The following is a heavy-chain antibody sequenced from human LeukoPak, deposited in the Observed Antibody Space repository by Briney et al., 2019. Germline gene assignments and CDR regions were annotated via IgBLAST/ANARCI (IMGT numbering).Heavy chain of an antibody. J-gene: IGHJ5*02. CDR1: GYTFTGYY. CDR2: IDSDSGAT. D-gene: IGHD5-18*01. V-gene: IGHV1-2*02. CDR3: ARGPFRNVETAMVASRFDP. Sequence: ASLKVSCKASGYTFTGYYIHWVRQAPGQGLAWMGWIDSDSGATNYPQKFQGRVTMTRDTSITTAYMELRRLRSDDTAVYYCARGPFRNVETAMVASRFDPWGQGTLVTVS.